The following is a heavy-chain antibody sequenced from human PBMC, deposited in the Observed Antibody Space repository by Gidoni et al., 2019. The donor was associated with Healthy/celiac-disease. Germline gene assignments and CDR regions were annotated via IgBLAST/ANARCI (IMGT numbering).Heavy chain of an antibody. D-gene: IGHD3-22*01. CDR1: GFTFSSYS. CDR3: ARVGNYYDSSGYLSVGYFDY. Sequence: EVQLVESGGGLVKPGGSLRLSCAASGFTFSSYSMTWVRQAPGKGLEWVSSISSSSSYIYYADSVKGRFTISRDNAKNSLYLQMNSLRAEDTAVYYCARVGNYYDSSGYLSVGYFDYWGQGTLVTVSS. V-gene: IGHV3-21*01. J-gene: IGHJ4*02. CDR2: ISSSSSYI.